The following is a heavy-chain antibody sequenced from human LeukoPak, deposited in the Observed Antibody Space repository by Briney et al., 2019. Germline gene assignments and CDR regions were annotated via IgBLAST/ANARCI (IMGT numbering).Heavy chain of an antibody. D-gene: IGHD3-22*01. CDR2: INWNGGST. Sequence: PGGSLRLSCAASGFTFDDYGMSWVRQAPGKGLELVSGINWNGGSTGYADSVKGRFTISRDNAKNSLYLQMKSLNAVDTALYHVARDYSLHFGEYYDSSGHEAFDIWGQGTIVTVVS. CDR1: GFTFDDYG. CDR3: ARDYSLHFGEYYDSSGHEAFDI. J-gene: IGHJ3*02. V-gene: IGHV3-20*01.